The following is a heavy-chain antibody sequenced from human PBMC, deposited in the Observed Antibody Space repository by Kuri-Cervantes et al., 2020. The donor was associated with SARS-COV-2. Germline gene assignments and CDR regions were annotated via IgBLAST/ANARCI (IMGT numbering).Heavy chain of an antibody. CDR2: IYYNGGT. J-gene: IGHJ6*03. V-gene: IGHV4-39*01. D-gene: IGHD3-3*01. CDR3: ARKRSITIFGVVPLYYYMDV. CDR1: GGSISSSSYY. Sequence: ESLKISCTVSGGSISSSSYYWGWIRQPPGKGLEWIGSIYYNGGTYYNPSLKTRVTMSVDTSKNQFSLKLSSMTASDTAVYYCARKRSITIFGVVPLYYYMDVWGKGTTVTVSS.